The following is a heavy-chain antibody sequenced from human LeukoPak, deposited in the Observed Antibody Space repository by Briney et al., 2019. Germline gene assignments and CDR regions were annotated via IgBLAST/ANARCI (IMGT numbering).Heavy chain of an antibody. V-gene: IGHV4-59*01. Sequence: SETLSLTCTVSGGSISSYYWSWIRQPPGKGLEWVGYIYYSGSTNYNPSLKSRVTISVDTSKNQFSLKLSSVTAADTAVYYCARDGGADSGGYYYGYWGQGTLVTVSS. CDR2: IYYSGST. D-gene: IGHD3-22*01. CDR3: ARDGGADSGGYYYGY. CDR1: GGSISSYY. J-gene: IGHJ4*02.